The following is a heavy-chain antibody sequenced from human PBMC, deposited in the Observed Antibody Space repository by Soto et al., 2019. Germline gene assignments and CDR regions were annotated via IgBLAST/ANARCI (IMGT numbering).Heavy chain of an antibody. CDR3: ARDRSYSLDV. CDR2: INSDGSST. J-gene: IGHJ6*02. CDR1: GSTFSNDW. Sequence: EVQLVESGGGLLQPGGSLRPSCEVSGSTFSNDWMHGVRQAPGKGLVWVSHINSDGSSTNYADFVKGRFTIARDNAKNTVYLQMNSLRAEDTAVYYCARDRSYSLDVWGQGTTVTVSS. V-gene: IGHV3-74*01.